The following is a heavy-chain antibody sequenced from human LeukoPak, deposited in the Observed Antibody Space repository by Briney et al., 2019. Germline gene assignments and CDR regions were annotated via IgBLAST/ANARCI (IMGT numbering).Heavy chain of an antibody. CDR2: IYYSGST. V-gene: IGHV4-59*01. Sequence: PSETLSLTCTVSGGSISSDYWSWIRQPPGKGLEWIGYIYYSGSTNYNPSLKSRVTISVDTSKNQFSLKLSSVTAADTAVYYCARAPKPGAGYSSSFAWFDPWGQGTLVTVSS. J-gene: IGHJ5*02. CDR1: GGSISSDY. D-gene: IGHD6-13*01. CDR3: ARAPKPGAGYSSSFAWFDP.